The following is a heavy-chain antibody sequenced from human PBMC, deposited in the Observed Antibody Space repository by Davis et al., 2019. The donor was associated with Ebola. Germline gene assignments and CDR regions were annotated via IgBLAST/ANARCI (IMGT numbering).Heavy chain of an antibody. CDR3: ARGRGIGYYGSGSSGYYYYYMDV. CDR2: IIPIFGTA. Sequence: SVKVSCKASGGTFSSYAISWVRQAPGQGLEWMGGIIPIFGTANYAQKFQGRVTITADESTSTAYMELSSLRSEDTAVYYCARGRGIGYYGSGSSGYYYYYMDVWGKGTTVTVSS. CDR1: GGTFSSYA. J-gene: IGHJ6*03. D-gene: IGHD3-10*01. V-gene: IGHV1-69*13.